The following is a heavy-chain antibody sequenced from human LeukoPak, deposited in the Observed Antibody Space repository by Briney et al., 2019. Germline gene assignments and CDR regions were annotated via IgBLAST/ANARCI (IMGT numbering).Heavy chain of an antibody. CDR2: IYYSGST. CDR1: GGSISSSSYY. Sequence: SETLSLTCTVSGGSISSSSYYWGWIRQPPGKGLEWIGSIYYSGSTYYNPSLKSRVTISVDTSKNQFSLKLSSVTAADTAVYYCARDIGIVGATVFDYWGQGTLVTVSS. V-gene: IGHV4-39*07. D-gene: IGHD1-26*01. CDR3: ARDIGIVGATVFDY. J-gene: IGHJ4*02.